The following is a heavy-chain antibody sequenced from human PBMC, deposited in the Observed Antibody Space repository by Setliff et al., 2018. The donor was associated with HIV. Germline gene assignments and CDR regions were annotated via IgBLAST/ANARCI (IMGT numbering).Heavy chain of an antibody. CDR3: ATPRGLYSSSG. CDR1: GGSISNYY. J-gene: IGHJ4*02. CDR2: IFPTAGA. Sequence: SETLSLTCTVSGGSISNYYWSWVRQPPGNGLEWIAYIFPTAGAIYNPSLKSRVTVSMDNAKNSLYLQMNSLRVEDTAVYYCATPRGLYSSSGWGQGTLVTVSS. D-gene: IGHD6-13*01. V-gene: IGHV4-59*12.